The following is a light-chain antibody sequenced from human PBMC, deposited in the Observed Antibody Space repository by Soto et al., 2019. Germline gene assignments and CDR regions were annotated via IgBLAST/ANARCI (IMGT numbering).Light chain of an antibody. J-gene: IGLJ3*02. V-gene: IGLV4-60*02. Sequence: QSVLTQSSSASASQGSSVKFTCTLSGGHSSYIIAWHQQQPGKAPRYLMKLEGSGSYNKGSGVPDRFSGSSSGADRYLTISNLQFEDEADYYCETWDSNSWVFGGGTKLTVL. CDR2: LEGSGSY. CDR1: GGHSSYI. CDR3: ETWDSNSWV.